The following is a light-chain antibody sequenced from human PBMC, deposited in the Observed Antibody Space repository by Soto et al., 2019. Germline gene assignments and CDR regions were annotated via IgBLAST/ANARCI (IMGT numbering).Light chain of an antibody. J-gene: IGLJ2*01. V-gene: IGLV1-36*01. CDR3: AAWDDSLNGVV. Sequence: QSVLTQPASGSDAPRQRGTISCSGSSSNIGNNAVNWYQQLPGKAPKLLIYYDDLLPSGVSDRFSGSKSGTSASLAVSGLQSEDEADYYCAAWDDSLNGVVFGGGTKVTVL. CDR1: SSNIGNNA. CDR2: YDD.